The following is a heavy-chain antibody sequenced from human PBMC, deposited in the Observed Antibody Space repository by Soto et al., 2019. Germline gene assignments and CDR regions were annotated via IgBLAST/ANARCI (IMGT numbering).Heavy chain of an antibody. Sequence: PGGSLRLSCAAAGFTFNTYAMTWVRQAPGKGLEWVSAISGSGGTTYYADSVKGRVTISRDNSKNTLFLEMNSLRADDTAVYYCAKGLVGASLYCFDFWGQRTPVTVSS. CDR1: GFTFNTYA. D-gene: IGHD6-19*01. V-gene: IGHV3-23*01. J-gene: IGHJ4*02. CDR2: ISGSGGTT. CDR3: AKGLVGASLYCFDF.